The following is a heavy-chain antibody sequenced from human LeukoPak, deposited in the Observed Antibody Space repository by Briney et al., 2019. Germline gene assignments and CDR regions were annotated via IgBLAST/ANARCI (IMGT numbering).Heavy chain of an antibody. D-gene: IGHD1-7*01. CDR2: ISSTGGTT. CDR3: ANGGTRYNWNYGWFDP. V-gene: IGHV3-23*01. J-gene: IGHJ5*02. CDR1: GITFSSYG. Sequence: GGSLRLSCAASGITFSSYGMSWVRQAPGKGLEWVSSISSTGGTTYYADSVKGRFTISRDNSKNTLYLQMNSLRAEDTAVYYCANGGTRYNWNYGWFDPWGQGTLVTVSS.